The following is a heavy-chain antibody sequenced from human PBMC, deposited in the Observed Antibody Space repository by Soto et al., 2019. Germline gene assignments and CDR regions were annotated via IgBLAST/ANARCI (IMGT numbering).Heavy chain of an antibody. CDR2: ISYDGSNK. Sequence: QVQLVESGGGVVQPGRSLRLSCAASGFTFSSYGMHWVRQAPGKGLEWVAVISYDGSNKYYADSVKGRFTISRDNSKNTLYLQMNSLRAEDTAVYYCASLMSGGGQGTLVTVSS. CDR3: ASLMSG. J-gene: IGHJ4*02. CDR1: GFTFSSYG. V-gene: IGHV3-30*03. D-gene: IGHD2-8*01.